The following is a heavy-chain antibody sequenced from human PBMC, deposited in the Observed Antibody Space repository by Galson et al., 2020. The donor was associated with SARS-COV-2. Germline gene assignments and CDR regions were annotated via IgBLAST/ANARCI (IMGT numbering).Heavy chain of an antibody. Sequence: ASVKVSCKASGYTFSDSGISWVRQAPGQGLEWMGWISAYNGYTKYAQNFQGRLHMTTDTSTTTAHMELRSLRSDDTAMYFCARVWEGSKGGCSMDVWGQGTTVTVSS. V-gene: IGHV1-18*01. J-gene: IGHJ6*02. CDR1: GYTFSDSG. CDR3: ARVWEGSKGGCSMDV. D-gene: IGHD1-26*01. CDR2: ISAYNGYT.